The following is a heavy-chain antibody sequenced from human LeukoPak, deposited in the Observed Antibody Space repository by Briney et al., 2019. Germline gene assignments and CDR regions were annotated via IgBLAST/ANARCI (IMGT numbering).Heavy chain of an antibody. CDR1: GFTFSSYE. Sequence: PGGSLRLSCAASGFTFSSYEMNWVRQAPGKGLEWVSYISSSGSTIYYADSVKGRFTISRDNSMDRLYLQMSRLRDEDTAVYYCAKDSGSYSDDYWGQGTLVIVSS. V-gene: IGHV3-48*03. CDR3: AKDSGSYSDDY. J-gene: IGHJ4*02. CDR2: ISSSGSTI. D-gene: IGHD1-26*01.